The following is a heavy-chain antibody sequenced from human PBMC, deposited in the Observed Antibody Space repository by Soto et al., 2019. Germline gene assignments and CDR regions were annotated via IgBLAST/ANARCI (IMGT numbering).Heavy chain of an antibody. CDR2: ISGSGDST. J-gene: IGHJ4*02. CDR1: GFTFSSYA. V-gene: IGHV3-23*01. D-gene: IGHD2-2*01. CDR3: ARARYCSSTSCYLDY. Sequence: GSLRLSCAASGFTFSSYAMSWVRQAPGKGLEWVSGISGSGDSTYYADSVKGRFTISRDNSKNTLYLQMNSLRAEDTAVYYCARARYCSSTSCYLDYWGQGTLVTVSS.